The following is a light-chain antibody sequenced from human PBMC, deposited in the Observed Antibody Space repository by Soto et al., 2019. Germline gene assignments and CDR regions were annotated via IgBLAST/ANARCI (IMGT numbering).Light chain of an antibody. CDR3: QQYNDWPT. V-gene: IGKV3-15*01. J-gene: IGKJ1*01. Sequence: IVLTQSPATLSLSPGERATLSCRASQSVSSNLAWYQLKPGQAPRLLIYGASTRATGIPARFSGSGSGTEFTLTISSLQSEDFAVYYCQQYNDWPTCGQGTKV. CDR1: QSVSSN. CDR2: GAS.